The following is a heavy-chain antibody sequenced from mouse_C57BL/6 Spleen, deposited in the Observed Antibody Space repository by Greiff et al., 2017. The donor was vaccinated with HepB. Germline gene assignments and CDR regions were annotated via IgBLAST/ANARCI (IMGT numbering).Heavy chain of an antibody. CDR1: GYTFTSYW. CDR3: AREGGRGLGFDY. D-gene: IGHD3-1*01. CDR2: IDPSDSET. V-gene: IGHV1-52*01. Sequence: QVQLQQPGAELVRPGSSVKLSCKASGYTFTSYWMHWVKQRPIQGLEWIGNIDPSDSETHYNQKFKDKATLTVDKSSSTAYMQLSSLTSEDSAVYCGAREGGRGLGFDYWGQGTTLTVSS. J-gene: IGHJ2*01.